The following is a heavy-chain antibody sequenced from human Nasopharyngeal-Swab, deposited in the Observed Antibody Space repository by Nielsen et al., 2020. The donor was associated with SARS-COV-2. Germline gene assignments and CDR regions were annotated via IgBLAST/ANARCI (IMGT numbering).Heavy chain of an antibody. CDR3: ARVKVRRSGWFLVDYYYMDV. J-gene: IGHJ6*03. Sequence: WVRQAPGQGLEWMGWMNPNSGNTGYAQKFQGRVTMTRNTSISTAYMELSSLRSEDTAVYYCARVKVRRSGWFLVDYYYMDVWGKGTTGTVSS. CDR2: MNPNSGNT. V-gene: IGHV1-8*01. D-gene: IGHD6-13*01.